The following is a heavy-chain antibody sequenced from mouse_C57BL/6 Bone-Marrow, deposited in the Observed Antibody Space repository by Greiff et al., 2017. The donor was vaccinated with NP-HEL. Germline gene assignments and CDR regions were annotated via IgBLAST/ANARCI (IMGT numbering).Heavy chain of an antibody. CDR3: AREEWNGYYLYWYFDV. CDR1: GFTFSDYY. D-gene: IGHD2-3*01. Sequence: EVKLMESEGGLVQPGSSMKLSCTASGFTFSDYYMAWVRQVPEKGLEWVANINYDGSSTYYLDSLKSRFIISRDNAKNILYLQMSSLKSEDTATYYCAREEWNGYYLYWYFDVGGTGTTVTVSS. J-gene: IGHJ1*03. V-gene: IGHV5-16*01. CDR2: INYDGSST.